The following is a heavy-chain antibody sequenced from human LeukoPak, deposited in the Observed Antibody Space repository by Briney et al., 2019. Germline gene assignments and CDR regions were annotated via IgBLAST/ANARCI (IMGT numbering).Heavy chain of an antibody. D-gene: IGHD5-24*01. CDR2: IFYSGTT. CDR3: ARVRDDYNYYFDY. J-gene: IGHJ4*02. Sequence: SETLSLTCTVSGASISSSSDYWGWLRQPPGRGLEWIGSIFYSGTTYYNPSLKSRVTISVDTSRNHFSLKLTSVTAADTAVYYCARVRDDYNYYFDYWGQGTLVTVSS. CDR1: GASISSSSDY. V-gene: IGHV4-39*02.